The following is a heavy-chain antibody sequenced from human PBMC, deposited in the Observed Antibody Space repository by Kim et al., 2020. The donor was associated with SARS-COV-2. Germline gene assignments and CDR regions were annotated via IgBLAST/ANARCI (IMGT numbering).Heavy chain of an antibody. J-gene: IGHJ4*02. Sequence: SETLSLTCTVSRDSFSAYYWSWIRQIPGKGLEWIGYIFYSGSTNYNPSLKSRATISWDTSRNQFSLDLTSVTQADTAVYYCARSEGRASWHQFDYWGQGVVVTVSS. CDR2: IFYSGST. V-gene: IGHV4-59*01. CDR1: RDSFSAYY. CDR3: ARSEGRASWHQFDY.